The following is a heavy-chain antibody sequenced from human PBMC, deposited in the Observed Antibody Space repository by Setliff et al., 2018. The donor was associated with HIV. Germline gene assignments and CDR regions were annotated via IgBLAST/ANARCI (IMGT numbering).Heavy chain of an antibody. CDR3: TTEPHFAH. CDR1: GGSISSGSDY. V-gene: IGHV4-61*09. CDR2: IYISGTA. J-gene: IGHJ1*01. Sequence: PSETLSLTCTVSGGSISSGSDYWSWSRQPAGQGLEWIGQIYISGTADYNPSLKSRVTIFIDTSKHQFSLKLTSVTAADTAVYYCTTEPHFAHWGQGTLVTVSS.